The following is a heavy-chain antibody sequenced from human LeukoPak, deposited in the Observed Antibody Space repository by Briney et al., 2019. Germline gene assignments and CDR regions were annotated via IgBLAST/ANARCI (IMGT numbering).Heavy chain of an antibody. CDR1: GCTFSSYA. Sequence: ASVKVSCKASGCTFSSYAISWVRQAPGQGLEWMGRIIPILGIANYAQKFQGRVTITADKSTSTAYMELSSLRSEDTAVYYCARVGATNAFDIWGQGTMVTVSS. CDR2: IIPILGIA. CDR3: ARVGATNAFDI. D-gene: IGHD1-26*01. V-gene: IGHV1-69*04. J-gene: IGHJ3*02.